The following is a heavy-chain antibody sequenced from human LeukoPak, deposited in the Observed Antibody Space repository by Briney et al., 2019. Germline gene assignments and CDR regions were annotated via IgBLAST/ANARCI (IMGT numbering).Heavy chain of an antibody. CDR1: GFTFSSYG. CDR3: ARERGTVVVPAAMGGHDYGMDV. Sequence: PGGSLRLSCAASGFTFSSYGMHWVRQAPGKGLEWVAVIWYDGSNKYYADSVKGQFTISRVNSKNTLYLQMNSLRAEDTAVYYCARERGTVVVPAAMGGHDYGMDVWGQGTTVTVSS. D-gene: IGHD2-2*01. J-gene: IGHJ6*02. V-gene: IGHV3-33*01. CDR2: IWYDGSNK.